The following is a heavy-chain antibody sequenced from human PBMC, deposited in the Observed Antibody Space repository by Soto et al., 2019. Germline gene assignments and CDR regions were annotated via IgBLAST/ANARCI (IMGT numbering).Heavy chain of an antibody. CDR3: ARDHIVVVPAAILGHNYYYYYGMDV. D-gene: IGHD2-2*02. CDR1: GGSISSYY. Sequence: SETLSLTCAVSGGSISSYYWSWIRQPAGKGLEWIGRIYTSGSTNYNPSLKSRVTMSVDTSKNQFSLKLSSVTAADTAVYYCARDHIVVVPAAILGHNYYYYYGMDVWGQGTTVTVSS. J-gene: IGHJ6*02. CDR2: IYTSGST. V-gene: IGHV4-4*07.